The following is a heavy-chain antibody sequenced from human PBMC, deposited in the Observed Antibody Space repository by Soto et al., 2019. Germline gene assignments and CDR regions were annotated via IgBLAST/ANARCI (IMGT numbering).Heavy chain of an antibody. Sequence: SETLSLTCTVSGGSISSYYWSWIRQPPGKGLEWIGYIYYSGSTNYNPSLKSRVTISVDTSKNQFSLKLSSVTAADTAVYYCARVSEYGSGSYFDYWGQGTLVTVSS. CDR1: GGSISSYY. V-gene: IGHV4-59*01. J-gene: IGHJ4*02. D-gene: IGHD3-10*01. CDR2: IYYSGST. CDR3: ARVSEYGSGSYFDY.